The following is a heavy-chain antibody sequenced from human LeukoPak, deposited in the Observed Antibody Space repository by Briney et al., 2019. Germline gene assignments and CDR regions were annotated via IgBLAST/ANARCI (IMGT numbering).Heavy chain of an antibody. CDR1: GYTFINYY. J-gene: IGHJ4*02. D-gene: IGHD5-18*01. CDR2: INPSGGGT. V-gene: IGHV1-46*01. CDR3: AREIGPRQLHLWGSAFDY. Sequence: ASVKVSCKASGYTFINYYMHWVRQAPGQGLEWMGIINPSGGGTSYAQKFQGRVTMTRDTSTSTVYMELSSLRSEDTAVYYCAREIGPRQLHLWGSAFDYWGQGTLVTVSS.